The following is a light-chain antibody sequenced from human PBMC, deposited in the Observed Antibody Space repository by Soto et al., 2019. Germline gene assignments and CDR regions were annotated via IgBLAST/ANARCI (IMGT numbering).Light chain of an antibody. CDR1: SGHSSYI. Sequence: QAVLTQSSSASASLGSSVKLTCTLSSGHSSYIIAWHQQQPGKAPRYLMKLEGSGSYNKGSGVPDRFSGSSSGADRYLTISSLQFEDEADYYCETWDFNTRVFGGGTKVTVL. V-gene: IGLV4-60*02. CDR2: LEGSGSY. J-gene: IGLJ3*02. CDR3: ETWDFNTRV.